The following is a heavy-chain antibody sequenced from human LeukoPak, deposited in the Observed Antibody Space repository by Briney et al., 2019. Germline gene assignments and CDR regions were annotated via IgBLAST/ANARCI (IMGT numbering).Heavy chain of an antibody. CDR2: IYTSGST. CDR1: GGSISSYY. D-gene: IGHD3-3*01. J-gene: IGHJ3*02. V-gene: IGHV4-4*07. Sequence: PSETLSLTCSVSGGSISSYYWSWIRHPAGKGLEWIGRIYTSGSTNYNPSLKSRVTMSVDTSKNQFSLKLSSVTAADTAVYYCARDGAYYDFWSGYWDAFDIWGQGTMVTVSS. CDR3: ARDGAYYDFWSGYWDAFDI.